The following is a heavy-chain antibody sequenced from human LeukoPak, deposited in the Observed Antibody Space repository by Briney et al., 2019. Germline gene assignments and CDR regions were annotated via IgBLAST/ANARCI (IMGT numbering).Heavy chain of an antibody. V-gene: IGHV3-30*04. CDR1: GFTFSSYA. CDR2: ISYDGSNK. D-gene: IGHD6-13*01. J-gene: IGHJ4*02. CDR3: ARERPRDGKPRGNSSSWSSIDY. Sequence: GGSLRLSCAASGFTFSSYAMHWVRQAPGEGLEWVAVISYDGSNKYYADSVKGRFTISRDNSKNTLYLQMNSLRAEDTAVYYCARERPRDGKPRGNSSSWSSIDYWGQGTLVTVSS.